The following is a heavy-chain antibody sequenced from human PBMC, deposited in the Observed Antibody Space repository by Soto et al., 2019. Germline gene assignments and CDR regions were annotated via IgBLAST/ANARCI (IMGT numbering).Heavy chain of an antibody. V-gene: IGHV4-59*02. CDR3: ARGRGYDILTGFGYYYYYMDV. Sequence: SETLSLTCYVSGGSVSSFCWTWIRQSPGKGLESIAYVCSSGSTNYNPSLESRVAISVDTSKNQFSLKLSSVTAADTAVYFCARGRGYDILTGFGYYYYYMDVWGKGTTVTVSS. J-gene: IGHJ6*03. D-gene: IGHD3-9*01. CDR1: GGSVSSFC. CDR2: VCSSGST.